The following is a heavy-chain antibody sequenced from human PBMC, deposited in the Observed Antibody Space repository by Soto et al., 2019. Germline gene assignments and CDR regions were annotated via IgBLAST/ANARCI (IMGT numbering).Heavy chain of an antibody. CDR1: GFIFSNYG. CDR3: AKDNLDYGDYDGSDGEDYLMDV. J-gene: IGHJ6*02. D-gene: IGHD4-17*01. CDR2: ISYDGAYK. V-gene: IGHV3-30*18. Sequence: QPGGSLRLSCAASGFIFSNYGMHWVRQAPGKGLEWVAVISYDGAYKYYADSVKGRFTISRDNSKNTLYLQMNILRAEDTALYYCAKDNLDYGDYDGSDGEDYLMDVWGQGTTVTVSS.